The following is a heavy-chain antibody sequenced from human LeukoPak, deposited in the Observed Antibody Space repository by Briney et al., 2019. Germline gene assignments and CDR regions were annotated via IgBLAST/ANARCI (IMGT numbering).Heavy chain of an antibody. CDR3: AKDLGGGFEYFDY. J-gene: IGHJ4*02. CDR1: GFTFSSYG. CDR2: ISYDGSNK. V-gene: IGHV3-30*18. D-gene: IGHD3-16*01. Sequence: GRSLRLSCAASGFTFSSYGMHWVRQAPGKGLEWVAVISYDGSNKYYADSVKGRFTISRDNSKNTLYLQMNSLRAEDTAVYYCAKDLGGGFEYFDYWGQGTLVTVSS.